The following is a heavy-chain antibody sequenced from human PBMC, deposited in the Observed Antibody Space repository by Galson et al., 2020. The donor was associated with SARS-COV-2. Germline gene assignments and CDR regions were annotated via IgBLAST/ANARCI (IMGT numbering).Heavy chain of an antibody. J-gene: IGHJ4*02. CDR3: SREGWQGGY. Sequence: GGSLRLSCVVSGFTFEDYWMSWFRQAPGKGLEWVANIRGDGSEENYVDSVRGRFSISRDNAVNSLYLQMNNLTVADTAMYYCSREGWQGGYWGQGTLVTVSS. D-gene: IGHD6-19*01. CDR1: GFTFEDYW. V-gene: IGHV3-7*01. CDR2: IRGDGSEE.